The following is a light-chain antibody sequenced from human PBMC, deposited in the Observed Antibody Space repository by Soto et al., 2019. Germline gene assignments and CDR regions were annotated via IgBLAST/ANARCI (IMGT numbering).Light chain of an antibody. Sequence: EIVMTQSPAILSVSPGERATLSCRASQTVASNLAWYQQKPGQAPRLLIHGASTRATGVSARFSGSGSGTEFTLTNSSLQSEDFAVYYCQQYHNWPPQYTFGQGTKLQIK. CDR2: GAS. CDR1: QTVASN. J-gene: IGKJ2*01. V-gene: IGKV3-15*01. CDR3: QQYHNWPPQYT.